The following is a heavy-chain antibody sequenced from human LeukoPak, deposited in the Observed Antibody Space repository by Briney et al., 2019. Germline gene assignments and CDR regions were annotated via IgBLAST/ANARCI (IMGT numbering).Heavy chain of an antibody. Sequence: GGSLRLSCAASGFTLSSYEMNWVRQAPGKGVEGVSYISSSGRNIYYADSVKGRFTIYRDNDKNTLYVQKNRQRAEDTAVYYCARAGDYYDYFNYWGPGTLVTVSS. CDR3: ARAGDYYDYFNY. V-gene: IGHV3-48*03. CDR1: GFTLSSYE. CDR2: ISSSGRNI. J-gene: IGHJ4*02. D-gene: IGHD4-17*01.